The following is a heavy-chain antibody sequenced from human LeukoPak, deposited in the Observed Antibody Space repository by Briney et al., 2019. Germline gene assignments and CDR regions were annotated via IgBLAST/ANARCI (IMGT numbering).Heavy chain of an antibody. Sequence: PSETLSLTCAVYGESFSGYYWSWLRQPPGKGLEWLGEINHSGSTNYNPSLKSRVTISVATSKNQFSLKLSSVTAADTAVYYCARGRGYCSSTSCYTTPRNWFDPWGQGTLVTVSS. CDR3: ARGRGYCSSTSCYTTPRNWFDP. D-gene: IGHD2-2*02. CDR2: INHSGST. CDR1: GESFSGYY. J-gene: IGHJ5*02. V-gene: IGHV4-34*01.